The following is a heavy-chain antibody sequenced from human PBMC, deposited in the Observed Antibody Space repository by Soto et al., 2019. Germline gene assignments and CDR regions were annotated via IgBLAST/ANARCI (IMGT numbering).Heavy chain of an antibody. V-gene: IGHV1-69*06. J-gene: IGHJ5*02. CDR1: GGTFSSYA. CDR2: IIPIFGTA. Sequence: GASVKVSCKASGGTFSSYAISWVRQAPGQGLEWMGGIIPIFGTANYARKFQGRVTITADKSTSTAYMELSSLRSEDTAVYYCARDSFYPGSGWYEAYNWFDPWGQGTLVTVSS. D-gene: IGHD6-19*01. CDR3: ARDSFYPGSGWYEAYNWFDP.